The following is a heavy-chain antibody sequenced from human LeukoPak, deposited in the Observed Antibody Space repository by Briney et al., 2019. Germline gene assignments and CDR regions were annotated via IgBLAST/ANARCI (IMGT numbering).Heavy chain of an antibody. CDR2: ISGSGGST. CDR1: GFTFSSYA. Sequence: PGGSLRLSCAASGFTFSSYAMSWVRQAPGKGLEWVSAISGSGGSTYYADSVKGRFTISRDNSKNTLCLQMNSLRAEDTAVYYCAKSHTSLKYCSGGSCLYSLDYWGQGTLVTVSS. D-gene: IGHD2-15*01. CDR3: AKSHTSLKYCSGGSCLYSLDY. J-gene: IGHJ4*02. V-gene: IGHV3-23*01.